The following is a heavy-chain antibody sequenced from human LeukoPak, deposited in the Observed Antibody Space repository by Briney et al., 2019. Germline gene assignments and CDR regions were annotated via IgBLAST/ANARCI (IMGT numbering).Heavy chain of an antibody. CDR2: IYHSGNT. CDR3: AKIRYFSGSCLDY. D-gene: IGHD6-19*01. J-gene: IGHJ4*02. V-gene: IGHV4-59*04. CDR1: GGSISSYY. Sequence: SETLSLTCTVSGGSISSYYWSWIRQPPGKGLDWIGDIYHSGNTYYNPSLKSRVTISLDTSKNQFSLKLSSVTAADTAVYYCAKIRYFSGSCLDYWGQGTLVTVSS.